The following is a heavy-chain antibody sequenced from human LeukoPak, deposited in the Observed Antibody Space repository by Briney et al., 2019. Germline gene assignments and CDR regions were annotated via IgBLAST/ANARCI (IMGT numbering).Heavy chain of an antibody. D-gene: IGHD3-16*02. CDR2: IWYDGSNK. Sequence: GGSLRLSCAASGFTFSSYGMHWVRQAPGKGLEWVAVIWYDGSNKYYADSVKGRFTISRDNAKNSLYLQMNSLRAEDTAVYYCARDQSLWDAVIDDAFDIWGQGTMVTVSS. V-gene: IGHV3-33*01. J-gene: IGHJ3*02. CDR1: GFTFSSYG. CDR3: ARDQSLWDAVIDDAFDI.